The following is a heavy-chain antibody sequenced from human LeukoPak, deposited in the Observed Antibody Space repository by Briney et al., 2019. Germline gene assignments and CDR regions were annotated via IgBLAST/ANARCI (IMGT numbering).Heavy chain of an antibody. CDR1: GFTFGDYA. Sequence: GGSLRLSCTASGFTFGDYAMSWIRQAPGKGLEWVSSISSSSSYIYYADSVKGRFTISRDNAKNSLYLQMNSLRAEDTAVYYCARDKDTAMALDYWGQGTLVTVSS. V-gene: IGHV3-21*01. D-gene: IGHD5-18*01. J-gene: IGHJ4*02. CDR3: ARDKDTAMALDY. CDR2: ISSSSSYI.